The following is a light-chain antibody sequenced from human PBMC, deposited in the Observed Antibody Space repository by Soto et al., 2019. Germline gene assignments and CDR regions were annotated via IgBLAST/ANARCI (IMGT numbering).Light chain of an antibody. J-gene: IGKJ1*01. CDR1: QSVSSNY. CDR2: GAS. CDR3: QQYGSSPWM. Sequence: ESVLTQSPGTLSLSPGERATLSCRASQSVSSNYLAWYQQKPGQAPRLLIYGASTRATGTPDRFSGSGSGTDFTLTISRLEPEDSAVYYCQQYGSSPWMFGQGTKVEIK. V-gene: IGKV3-20*01.